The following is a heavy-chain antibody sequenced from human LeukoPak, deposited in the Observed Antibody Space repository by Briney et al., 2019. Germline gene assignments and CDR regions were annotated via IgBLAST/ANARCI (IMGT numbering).Heavy chain of an antibody. D-gene: IGHD6-6*01. CDR1: GGSISSSSYY. CDR2: IYYSGGT. J-gene: IGHJ3*02. CDR3: ARQGLVRGAFDI. V-gene: IGHV4-39*01. Sequence: PSETLSLTCTVSGGSISSSSYYWGWIRQPPGKGLEWIGSIYYSGGTYYNPSLKSRVTISVDTSKNQFSLKLSSVTAADTAVYYCARQGLVRGAFDIWGQGTMVTVSS.